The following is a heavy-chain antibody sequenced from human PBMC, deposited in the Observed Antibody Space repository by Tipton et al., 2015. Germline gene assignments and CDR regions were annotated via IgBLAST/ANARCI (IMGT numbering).Heavy chain of an antibody. V-gene: IGHV3-21*01. CDR2: ISSSSSYI. CDR1: GFTFSRYS. J-gene: IGHJ4*02. CDR3: ARGGDNYDSSGEFDY. Sequence: SLRLSCAASGFTFSRYSINWVRQAPGKGLEWVSSISSSSSYIYYADSVKGRFTISRDNAKNSLYLQMNSLRAEDTAVYYCARGGDNYDSSGEFDYWGQGTLVTVSS. D-gene: IGHD3-22*01.